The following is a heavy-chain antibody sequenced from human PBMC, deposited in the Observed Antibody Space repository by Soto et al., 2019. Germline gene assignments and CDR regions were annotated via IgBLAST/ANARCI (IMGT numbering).Heavy chain of an antibody. J-gene: IGHJ6*02. CDR3: ARVRLMGDYGDYYGPGGMDV. CDR2: RRSGGSSM. V-gene: IGHV3-48*03. D-gene: IGHD4-17*01. CDR1: GFTLSNYE. Sequence: GGSLRLSCAVSGFTLSNYEINWVRQAPGKGLEWVSCRRSGGSSMYYADSVKGRFTVSRDNAKNSLHLQMSSLRAEDTAVYYCARVRLMGDYGDYYGPGGMDVWGQGTTVTVSS.